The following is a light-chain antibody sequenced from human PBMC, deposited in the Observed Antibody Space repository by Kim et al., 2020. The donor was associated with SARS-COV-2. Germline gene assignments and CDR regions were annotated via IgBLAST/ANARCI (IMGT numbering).Light chain of an antibody. J-gene: IGKJ5*01. CDR1: QGISSY. CDR2: ASS. CDR3: QHIT. V-gene: IGKV1-9*01. Sequence: PSFLSASVGDRVTITCRASQGISSYLAWYQQKPGTAPKLLIYASSTLQSGVPSRFSGSGSGTEFALTISSLQPEDFATYYCQHITFGQGTRLEIK.